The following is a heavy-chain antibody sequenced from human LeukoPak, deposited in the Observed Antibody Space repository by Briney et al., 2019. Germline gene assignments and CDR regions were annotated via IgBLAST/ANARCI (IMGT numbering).Heavy chain of an antibody. CDR1: GGSISSYY. Sequence: SETLSLTCTVSGGSISSYYWSWIRQPPGKGLEWIGYIYYSGSTNYNPSLKSRVTISVDTSKNQFSLKLSSVTAADTAVYYCARYTYDILYYFDYWGQGTLVTVSS. CDR2: IYYSGST. D-gene: IGHD3-9*01. J-gene: IGHJ4*02. V-gene: IGHV4-59*08. CDR3: ARYTYDILYYFDY.